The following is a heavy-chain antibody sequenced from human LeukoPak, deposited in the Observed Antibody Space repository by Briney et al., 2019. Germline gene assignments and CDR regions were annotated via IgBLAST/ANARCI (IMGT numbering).Heavy chain of an antibody. CDR2: ISSASILI. D-gene: IGHD5/OR15-5a*01. CDR3: ARVSYSVLPTSFDS. J-gene: IGHJ4*02. V-gene: IGHV3-48*01. Sequence: PGGSLRLSCAASGFMFSDHTMNWVRQAPGKGPEWIAYISSASILIYYADSVKGRFTISRDNAKNSLYLQMDSLRAEDTAVYYCARVSYSVLPTSFDSWGQGTLVTVSS. CDR1: GFMFSDHT.